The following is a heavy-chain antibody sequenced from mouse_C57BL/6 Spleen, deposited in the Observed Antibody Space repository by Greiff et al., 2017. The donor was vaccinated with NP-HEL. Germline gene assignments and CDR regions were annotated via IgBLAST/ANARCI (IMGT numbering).Heavy chain of an antibody. CDR2: IDPNSGGT. CDR3: ARRNGKWYFDV. J-gene: IGHJ1*03. Sequence: QVQLQQPGAELVKPGASVKLSCKASGYTFTSYWMHWVKQRPGRGLEWIGWIDPNSGGTTYNAKFKSKATLPADKPSSTAYMQLSSLTSEDSAVSYCARRNGKWYFDVWGTGTTVTVSS. CDR1: GYTFTSYW. V-gene: IGHV1-72*01. D-gene: IGHD2-1*01.